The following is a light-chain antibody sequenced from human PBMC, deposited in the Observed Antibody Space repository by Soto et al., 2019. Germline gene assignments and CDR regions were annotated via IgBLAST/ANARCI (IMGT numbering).Light chain of an antibody. V-gene: IGKV3-15*01. Sequence: EIVMTQSPATLSVSPGETATLSCRARQSVSSNLAWYQQKPGQAPRLLISDASTRAAGLPARFSGSGSGTEFTLTISSLQSEDFAVYFCQQSNNWPKTFGQGTKVEIK. CDR2: DAS. J-gene: IGKJ1*01. CDR3: QQSNNWPKT. CDR1: QSVSSN.